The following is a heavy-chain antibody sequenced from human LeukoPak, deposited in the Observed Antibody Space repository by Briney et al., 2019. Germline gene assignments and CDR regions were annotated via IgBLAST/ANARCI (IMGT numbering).Heavy chain of an antibody. J-gene: IGHJ4*02. V-gene: IGHV3-30*02. Sequence: GGSLRLSCAASGFAFSSYGMHWVRQAPGKGLEWVAFIRYDGSNKYYADSVKGRFTISRDNSKNTLYLQMNSLRAEDTAVYYCAEDDYGDYGLYDYWGQGTLVTVSS. D-gene: IGHD4-17*01. CDR3: AEDDYGDYGLYDY. CDR1: GFAFSSYG. CDR2: IRYDGSNK.